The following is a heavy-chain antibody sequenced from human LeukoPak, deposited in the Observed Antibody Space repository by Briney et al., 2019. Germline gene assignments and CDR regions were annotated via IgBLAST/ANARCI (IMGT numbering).Heavy chain of an antibody. CDR1: GGSIGSYY. Sequence: PSETLSLTCTVSGGSIGSYYWSWIRQPPGKGLEWIGYIYYSGSTNYNPSLKSRVTISVDTSKNQFSLKLSSVTAADTAVYYCARHGGYYYNWFDPWGQGTLVTVSS. CDR2: IYYSGST. J-gene: IGHJ5*02. V-gene: IGHV4-59*08. CDR3: ARHGGYYYNWFDP. D-gene: IGHD2-15*01.